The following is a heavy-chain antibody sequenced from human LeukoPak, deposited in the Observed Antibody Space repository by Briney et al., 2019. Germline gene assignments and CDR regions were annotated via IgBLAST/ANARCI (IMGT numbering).Heavy chain of an antibody. CDR1: GYTFTSYY. D-gene: IGHD3-10*01. V-gene: IGHV1-46*01. CDR2: INPSGGST. J-gene: IGHJ3*02. CDR3: ATKTMVRGVNLAFDI. Sequence: ASVKVSCTASGYTFTSYYMHWVRQAPGQGLEWMGLINPSGGSTSYAQKVQDRVTMTRDTATSTVYMELSSLRSEDMAVYYCATKTMVRGVNLAFDIWGQGTMVTVSS.